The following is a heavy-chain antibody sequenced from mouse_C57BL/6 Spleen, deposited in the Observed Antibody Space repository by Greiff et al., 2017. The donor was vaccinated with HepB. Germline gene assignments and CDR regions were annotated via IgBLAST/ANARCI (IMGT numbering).Heavy chain of an antibody. V-gene: IGHV1-52*01. J-gene: IGHJ3*01. CDR2: IDPSDSET. D-gene: IGHD2-3*01. CDR3: ARTIYDGYYAFAY. CDR1: GYTFTSYW. Sequence: QVQLQQSGAELVRPGSSVKLSCKASGYTFTSYWMHWVKQRPIQGLEWIGNIDPSDSETHYNQKFKDKATLTVDKSSSTAYMQLSSLTSEDSAVYYCARTIYDGYYAFAYWGQGTLVTVSA.